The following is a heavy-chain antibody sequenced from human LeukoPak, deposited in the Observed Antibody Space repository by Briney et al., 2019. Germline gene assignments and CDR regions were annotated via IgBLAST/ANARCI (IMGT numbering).Heavy chain of an antibody. CDR3: ARGEYMWFDP. V-gene: IGHV3-7*01. J-gene: IGHJ5*02. D-gene: IGHD2/OR15-2a*01. CDR2: IKRDGSDK. CDR1: GFTFSTYW. Sequence: GGSLRPSCGASGFTFSTYWMSWVRQAPGKGLEWVANIKRDGSDKYYVDSVKGRFTISRDNAKNSLYLQMNSLRAEDTAVYYCARGEYMWFDPWGQGTLVTVSS.